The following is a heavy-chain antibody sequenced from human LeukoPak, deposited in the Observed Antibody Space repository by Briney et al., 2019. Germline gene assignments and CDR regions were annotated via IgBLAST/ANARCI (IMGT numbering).Heavy chain of an antibody. CDR2: IWFDGTNK. CDR3: ATDGQSSGWYGFDY. J-gene: IGHJ4*02. D-gene: IGHD6-19*01. V-gene: IGHV3-33*01. CDR1: GFTFTTYG. Sequence: GGSLRLSCAASGFTFTTYGMHWVRQAPGKGLEWVAGIWFDGTNKYYAESVKGRFTISRDNSKKMLYLQMNSLRAEDTAVYYCATDGQSSGWYGFDYWGQGTLVTVSS.